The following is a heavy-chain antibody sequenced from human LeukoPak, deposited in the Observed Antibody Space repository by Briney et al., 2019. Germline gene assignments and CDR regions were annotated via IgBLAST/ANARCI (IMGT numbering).Heavy chain of an antibody. Sequence: GASVKVSCKVSGGTFSNYAISWVRQAPGQGLEWLGGIIPIFGTANYAQKFQGRVAITADESTSTAYMELSSLRSEDTAVYDCARSYTSGWYDVKYWGQGTLVTVSS. J-gene: IGHJ4*02. CDR1: GGTFSNYA. D-gene: IGHD6-19*01. V-gene: IGHV1-69*13. CDR2: IIPIFGTA. CDR3: ARSYTSGWYDVKY.